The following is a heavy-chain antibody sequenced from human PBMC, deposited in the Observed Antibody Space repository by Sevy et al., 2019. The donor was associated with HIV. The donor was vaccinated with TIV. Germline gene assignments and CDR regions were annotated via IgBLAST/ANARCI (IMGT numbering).Heavy chain of an antibody. V-gene: IGHV3-23*01. Sequence: GGSLRLSCAASGFTFSTYAMSWVRQAPGKGLEWVSGISGSGVTTYYADSVKGRFTISRDNSKNTLYLQMNSLTAEDTAVYHCAKAGVRVGGTFDLFYFDYWGQGTLVTVSS. CDR1: GFTFSTYA. CDR3: AKAGVRVGGTFDLFYFDY. CDR2: ISGSGVTT. D-gene: IGHD6-19*01. J-gene: IGHJ4*02.